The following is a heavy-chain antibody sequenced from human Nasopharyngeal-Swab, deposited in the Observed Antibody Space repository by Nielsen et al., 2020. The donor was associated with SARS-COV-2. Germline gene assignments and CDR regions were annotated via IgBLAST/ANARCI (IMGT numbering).Heavy chain of an antibody. CDR2: ISPYNDYT. Sequence: ASVKVSCKTSGYTFSSYGIAWVRQAPGQGLEWLGWISPYNDYTHYAQKFQGSVTMTSDTSTSTAYLELRSLTSDDTAVYYCARELGVGLFDYWGQGTLATVSS. CDR1: GYTFSSYG. CDR3: ARELGVGLFDY. V-gene: IGHV1-18*01. D-gene: IGHD3-16*01. J-gene: IGHJ4*02.